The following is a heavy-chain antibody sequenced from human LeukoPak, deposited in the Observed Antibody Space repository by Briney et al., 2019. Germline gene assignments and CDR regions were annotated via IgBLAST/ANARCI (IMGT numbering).Heavy chain of an antibody. CDR1: GFAFSDYY. CDR2: ISSGSSYT. J-gene: IGHJ5*01. D-gene: IGHD6-19*01. CDR3: ARVSSSSTNWFDS. V-gene: IGHV3-11*06. Sequence: GRSLRLSCAASGFAFSDYYMTWIRQAPGKGLEWVSYISSGSSYTNQGDAVKGRLTISRDNAKNSLYLQMNSLRVEDTAVYYCARVSSSSTNWFDSWGQGTLVTVSS.